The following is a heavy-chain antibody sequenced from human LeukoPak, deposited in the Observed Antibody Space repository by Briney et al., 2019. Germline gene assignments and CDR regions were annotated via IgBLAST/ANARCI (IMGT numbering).Heavy chain of an antibody. CDR3: ARLSRGVWYYYGSGSYQYYMDV. Sequence: SETQSLTCAVYGGSFSGYYWSWIRQPPGKGLEWIGEINHSGSTNYNPSLKSRVTISVDTSKNQFSLKLSSVTAADTAVYYCARLSRGVWYYYGSGSYQYYMDVWGKGTTVTISS. CDR1: GGSFSGYY. V-gene: IGHV4-34*01. J-gene: IGHJ6*03. CDR2: INHSGST. D-gene: IGHD3-10*01.